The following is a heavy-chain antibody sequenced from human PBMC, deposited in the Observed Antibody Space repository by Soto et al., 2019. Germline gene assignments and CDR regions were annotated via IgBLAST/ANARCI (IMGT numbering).Heavy chain of an antibody. CDR3: ARLSGDHSAFFSYGMDA. CDR1: GFTFDTYW. Sequence: GGSLRLSCAASGFTFDTYWVNWVRQAPGKGPEWLSGINSDGTISSYADSVKGRFTISRDSARNTLSLQMNSLRADDTAVYYCARLSGDHSAFFSYGMDAWGQGTTVTVSS. V-gene: IGHV3-74*01. J-gene: IGHJ6*02. D-gene: IGHD2-21*01. CDR2: INSDGTIS.